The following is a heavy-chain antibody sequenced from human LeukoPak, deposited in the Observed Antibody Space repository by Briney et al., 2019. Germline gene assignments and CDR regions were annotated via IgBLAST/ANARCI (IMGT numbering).Heavy chain of an antibody. V-gene: IGHV5-51*01. J-gene: IGHJ6*03. CDR2: IYPDDSGT. CDR3: ARGVYYYYYMDV. D-gene: IGHD6-13*01. Sequence: GESLKISCKGPVYSFSNYWIAWVRQMPGKGLEWMGIIYPDDSGTRYSPSFQGQVTISADKSISTAYLQWSSLKASDTAMYYCARGVYYYYYMDVWGKGTTVTVSS. CDR1: VYSFSNYW.